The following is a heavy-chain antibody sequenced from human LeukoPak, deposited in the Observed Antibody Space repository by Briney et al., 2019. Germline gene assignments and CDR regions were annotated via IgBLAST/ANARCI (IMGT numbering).Heavy chain of an antibody. CDR3: AIDTFSPDIVVVPAAITEGDY. Sequence: ASVKVSCKASGYTFTSYYMHWVRQAPGQGLEWMGIINPSGGSTSYAQKFQGRVTMTRDTSTSTVYMELSSLRSEDTAVYYCAIDTFSPDIVVVPAAITEGDYWGQGTLVTVSS. D-gene: IGHD2-2*02. J-gene: IGHJ4*02. CDR2: INPSGGST. V-gene: IGHV1-46*01. CDR1: GYTFTSYY.